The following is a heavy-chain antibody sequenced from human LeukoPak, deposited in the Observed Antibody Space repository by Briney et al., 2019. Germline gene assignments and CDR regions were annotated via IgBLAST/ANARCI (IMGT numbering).Heavy chain of an antibody. CDR1: GGTFSSYA. D-gene: IGHD2/OR15-2a*01. CDR3: ARGQNKCLGH. V-gene: IGHV1-69*13. J-gene: IGHJ4*02. CDR2: IIPIFATT. Sequence: SVKVSCKASGGTFSSYAISWVRQAPGQGLEWMGGIIPIFATTNSAQKFQGRVTITADESTSTAYMELSSLRSEDTAVYYCARGQNKCLGHWGQGTLVTVSS.